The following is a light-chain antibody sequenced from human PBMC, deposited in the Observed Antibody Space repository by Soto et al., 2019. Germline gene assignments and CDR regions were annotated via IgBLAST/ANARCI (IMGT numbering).Light chain of an antibody. CDR1: SSDVGGYDY. J-gene: IGLJ3*02. CDR3: TSNAGNNNFVV. V-gene: IGLV2-8*01. Sequence: HSVLTQPPSASGSPGQSVTISCTGTSSDVGGYDYVSWYQHHAGKAPKLMIFEVTKRPSGVPDRFSGSKSGNTASLTVSGLQADDEADYYCTSNAGNNNFVVFGGGTKLTVL. CDR2: EVT.